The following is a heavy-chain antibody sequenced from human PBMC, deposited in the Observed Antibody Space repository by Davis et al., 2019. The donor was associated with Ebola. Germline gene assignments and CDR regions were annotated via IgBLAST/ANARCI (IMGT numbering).Heavy chain of an antibody. CDR3: ARGLGGGHCSGNNCYSVQRDLDY. CDR2: INHSGST. J-gene: IGHJ4*02. Sequence: SETLSLTCAVYGGSFSGYYWNWIRQSPEKGLEWIGEINHSGSTNYNPSLKSRVTISVDTSKNQFSLKLSSVTAADTAVYYCARGLGGGHCSGNNCYSVQRDLDYWGRGTLVTVSS. D-gene: IGHD2-15*01. V-gene: IGHV4-34*01. CDR1: GGSFSGYY.